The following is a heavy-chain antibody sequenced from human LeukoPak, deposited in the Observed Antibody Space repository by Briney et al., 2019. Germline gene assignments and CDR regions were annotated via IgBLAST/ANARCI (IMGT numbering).Heavy chain of an antibody. J-gene: IGHJ4*02. CDR2: ISGSGGST. V-gene: IGHV3-23*01. CDR3: AKGGSGWYGSDY. D-gene: IGHD6-19*01. CDR1: GFTFSSYA. Sequence: GGSLRLSCAASGFTFSSYAMSWVRQAPGKGLEGVSAISGSGGSTYYADSVKGRFTISRDNSKNTLYLQMNSLRAEDTAVYYCAKGGSGWYGSDYWGQGTLVTVSS.